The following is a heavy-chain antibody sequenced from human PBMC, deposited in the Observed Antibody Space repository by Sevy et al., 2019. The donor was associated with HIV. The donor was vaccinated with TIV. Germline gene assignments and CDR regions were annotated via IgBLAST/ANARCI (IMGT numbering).Heavy chain of an antibody. J-gene: IGHJ6*02. CDR1: EFTLSGNA. CDR2: ISGTAGNT. Sequence: GGSLRLSCAVSEFTLSGNAMIWVRQAPGKGLEWVSGISGTAGNTYYADSVKGRFTIFRDNSKSTLYLQMNSLRAEDPAVYYCARENSLGYTRSHYYYAMDVWGQGTTVTVSS. CDR3: ARENSLGYTRSHYYYAMDV. V-gene: IGHV3-23*01. D-gene: IGHD3-16*02.